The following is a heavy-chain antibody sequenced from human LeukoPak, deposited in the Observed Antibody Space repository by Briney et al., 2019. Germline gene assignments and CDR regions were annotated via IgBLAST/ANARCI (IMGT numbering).Heavy chain of an antibody. CDR3: ARDPPITTDYGLDV. Sequence: GGSLRLSCAPSGLTVSHNYMSWVRQAPGKGRQWVSFIYTGGDTYYTDSVKGRFTVSRDDSKNTVYLQMNSLRVEDTAVYYCARDPPITTDYGLDVWGQGTTVTVSS. CDR1: GLTVSHNY. CDR2: IYTGGDT. J-gene: IGHJ6*02. V-gene: IGHV3-66*02. D-gene: IGHD4-11*01.